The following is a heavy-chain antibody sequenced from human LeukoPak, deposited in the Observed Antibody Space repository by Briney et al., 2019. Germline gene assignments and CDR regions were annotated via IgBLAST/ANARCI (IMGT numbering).Heavy chain of an antibody. J-gene: IGHJ5*02. CDR2: IIPIFGTE. V-gene: IGHV1-69*01. CDR3: AREGRVRGVIIWFDA. D-gene: IGHD3-10*01. CDR1: GSTFSSYA. Sequence: VASAKVTCKASGSTFSSYAVSWVGQAPGQGLEWMGGIIPIFGTENYAQKFQGRVTITADEYTSTAYMELSSLRSEDTAVYYCAREGRVRGVIIWFDAWGQGTLVTVSS.